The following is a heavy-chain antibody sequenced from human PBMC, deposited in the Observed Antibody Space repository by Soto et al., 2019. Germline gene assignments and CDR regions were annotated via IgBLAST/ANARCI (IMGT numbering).Heavy chain of an antibody. CDR2: IYYNGNT. V-gene: IGHV4-59*01. Sequence: LSLTCTVSGGSISSYYWSWIRQPPGKGLEWIGYIYYNGNTNYNSSLKSRVAISVDTSKNQFSLKLSSVTAADTAVYYCARDVGWFDPWGQGTLVTVSS. CDR1: GGSISSYY. J-gene: IGHJ5*02. CDR3: ARDVGWFDP.